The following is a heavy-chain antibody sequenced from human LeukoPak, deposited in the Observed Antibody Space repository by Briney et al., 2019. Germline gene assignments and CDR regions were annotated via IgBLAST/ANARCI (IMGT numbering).Heavy chain of an antibody. Sequence: PGGSLRLSCAASGFTFSSYSMNWVRQAPGKGLEWVSSISSSSSYIYYADSVKGRFTISRDNAKNSLYLQMNSLRAEDTAVYYCARGAIAAAGYFDYWGQGTVVTVSS. CDR3: ARGAIAAAGYFDY. D-gene: IGHD6-13*01. J-gene: IGHJ4*02. CDR2: ISSSSSYI. CDR1: GFTFSSYS. V-gene: IGHV3-21*01.